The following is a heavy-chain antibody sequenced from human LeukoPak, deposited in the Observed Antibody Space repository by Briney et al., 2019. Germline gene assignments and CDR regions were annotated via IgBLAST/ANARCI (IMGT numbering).Heavy chain of an antibody. CDR1: GGSISSYY. CDR2: IYTSGST. Sequence: PSGTLSLTCTVSGGSISSYYWSWIRQPAGKGLEWIGRIYTSGSTTYNSSLKSRVTMSVDTSKNQFSLKLRSVTAADTAVYYCARDVGGYNYGYSPDYWGQGTLVSVSS. V-gene: IGHV4-4*07. CDR3: ARDVGGYNYGYSPDY. J-gene: IGHJ4*02. D-gene: IGHD5-18*01.